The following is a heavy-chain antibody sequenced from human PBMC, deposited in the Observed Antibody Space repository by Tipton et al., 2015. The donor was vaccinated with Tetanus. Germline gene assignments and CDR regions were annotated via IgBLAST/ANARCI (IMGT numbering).Heavy chain of an antibody. J-gene: IGHJ5*02. CDR1: GFNFSNYW. V-gene: IGHV3-74*03. CDR3: ARAHVVAGTGGFAP. Sequence: SLRLSCAASGFNFSNYWMHWVRQAPGKGLMWVSRINNDGNRTTYAASVKGRFTISRNNAENTVYLRMNSLRAEDTAVYYCARAHVVAGTGGFAPWGQGTLVTVSS. CDR2: INNDGNRT. D-gene: IGHD6-19*01.